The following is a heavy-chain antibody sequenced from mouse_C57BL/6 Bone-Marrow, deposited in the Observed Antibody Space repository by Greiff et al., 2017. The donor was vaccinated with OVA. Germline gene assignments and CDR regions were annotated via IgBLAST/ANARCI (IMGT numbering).Heavy chain of an antibody. CDR3: ARDPYGYESGTAWFAD. CDR1: GYTFTDYY. J-gene: IGHJ3*01. D-gene: IGHD2-2*01. Sequence: VQLQQSGPVLVKPGASVKMSCKASGYTFTDYYMNWVKQSHGKSLEWIGVINPYNGGTSYNQKFKGKATLTVDKSSSTAYMELNSLTSEDSAVYYCARDPYGYESGTAWFADWGQGTLVSVSA. V-gene: IGHV1-19*01. CDR2: INPYNGGT.